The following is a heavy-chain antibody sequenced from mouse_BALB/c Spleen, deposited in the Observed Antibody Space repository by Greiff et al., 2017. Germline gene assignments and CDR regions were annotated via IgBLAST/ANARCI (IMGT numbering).Heavy chain of an antibody. D-gene: IGHD2-1*01. CDR3: ARGGGNLYYAMDY. V-gene: IGHV5-6-5*01. J-gene: IGHJ4*01. CDR1: GFTFSSYA. CDR2: ISSGGST. Sequence: EVHLVESGGGLVKPGGSLKLSCAASGFTFSSYAMSWVRQTPEKRLEWVASISSGGSTYYPDSVKGRFTISRDNARNILYLQMSSLRSEDTAMYYCARGGGNLYYAMDYWGQGTSVTVSS.